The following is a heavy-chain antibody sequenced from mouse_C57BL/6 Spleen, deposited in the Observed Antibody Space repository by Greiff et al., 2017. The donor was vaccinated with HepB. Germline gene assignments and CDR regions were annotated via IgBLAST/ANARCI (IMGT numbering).Heavy chain of an antibody. Sequence: QVQLKQPGAELVKPGASVKLSCKASGYTFTSYWMQWVKQRPGQGLEWIGEIDPSDSYTNYNQKFKGKATLTVDTSSSTAYMQLSSLTSEDSAVYYCARREFTTVVATPFAYWGQGTLVTVSA. V-gene: IGHV1-50*01. CDR2: IDPSDSYT. D-gene: IGHD1-1*01. CDR1: GYTFTSYW. CDR3: ARREFTTVVATPFAY. J-gene: IGHJ3*01.